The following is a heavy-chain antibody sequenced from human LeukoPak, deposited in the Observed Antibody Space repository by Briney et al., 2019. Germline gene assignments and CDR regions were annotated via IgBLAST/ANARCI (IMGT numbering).Heavy chain of an antibody. CDR1: GGSIDSYY. Sequence: PSETLSLTCTVSGGSIDSYYWSWIRQPPGKGLEWIGYIYYTGSTEYHPSLKSRVTISLDTSKNQFSLKLTSVTAADPAVYYCAGFYQSAEYYLDYWGQGNLVSVSS. D-gene: IGHD2-2*01. CDR2: IYYTGST. V-gene: IGHV4-59*01. J-gene: IGHJ4*02. CDR3: AGFYQSAEYYLDY.